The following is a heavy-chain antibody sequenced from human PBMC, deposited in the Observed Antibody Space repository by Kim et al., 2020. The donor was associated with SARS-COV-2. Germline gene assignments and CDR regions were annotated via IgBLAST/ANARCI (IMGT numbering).Heavy chain of an antibody. D-gene: IGHD1-26*01. CDR1: GFTFSSYS. J-gene: IGHJ4*02. Sequence: GGSLRLSCAASGFTFSSYSMNWVRQAPGKGLEWVSAISSSSSYIYYADSVKGRFTISRDNAKNSLYLQMNSLRAEDTAVYYCARDSGVGATSRHPFDYWGQGTLVTVSS. V-gene: IGHV3-21*01. CDR2: ISSSSSYI. CDR3: ARDSGVGATSRHPFDY.